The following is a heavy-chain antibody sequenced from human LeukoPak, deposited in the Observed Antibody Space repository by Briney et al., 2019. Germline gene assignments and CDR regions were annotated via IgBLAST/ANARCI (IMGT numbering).Heavy chain of an antibody. CDR1: GYSFTSYG. V-gene: IGHV1-18*01. Sequence: ASVKVSCKASGYSFTSYGISWVRQAPGQGLEWMGWISAYNGNTNYAQKLQGRVTMTTVTSTSTAYMELRSLRSDDTAIYYCARDPSIADIDYWGQGTLVTVSS. J-gene: IGHJ4*02. CDR3: ARDPSIADIDY. CDR2: ISAYNGNT. D-gene: IGHD6-6*01.